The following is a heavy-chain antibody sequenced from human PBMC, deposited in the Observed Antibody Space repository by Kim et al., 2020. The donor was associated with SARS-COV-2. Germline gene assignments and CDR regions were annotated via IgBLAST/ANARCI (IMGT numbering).Heavy chain of an antibody. V-gene: IGHV3-30*18. J-gene: IGHJ6*01. Sequence: GGSLRLSCAASGFTFSSYGMHWVRQAPGKGLEWVAVISYDGSNKYYADSVKGRFTISRDNSKNKLYLQMNSLRAEDTAVYYCAKVRYYDIKVYYGMDVWG. CDR2: ISYDGSNK. D-gene: IGHD3-9*01. CDR1: GFTFSSYG. CDR3: AKVRYYDIKVYYGMDV.